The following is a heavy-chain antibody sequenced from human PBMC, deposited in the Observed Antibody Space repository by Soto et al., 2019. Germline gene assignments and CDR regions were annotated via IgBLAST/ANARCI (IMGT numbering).Heavy chain of an antibody. CDR3: TKGTTAGGSSYWDS. CDR1: GFTFKNYV. CDR2: VTANGGNT. V-gene: IGHV3-23*01. J-gene: IGHJ5*01. D-gene: IGHD6-13*01. Sequence: GESLKISCAASGFTFKNYVMTWVRQAPGKGLEWVSDVTANGGNTYTADSVKGRFTISRDNSKDTLYLQMNSLTVEDTAIYYCTKGTTAGGSSYWDSWGQGTLVTVSS.